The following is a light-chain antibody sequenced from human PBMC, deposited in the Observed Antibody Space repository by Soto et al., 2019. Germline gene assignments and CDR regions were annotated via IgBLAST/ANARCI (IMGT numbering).Light chain of an antibody. CDR1: QSMSNY. CDR3: HQSYSTPQT. CDR2: AAS. J-gene: IGKJ2*01. V-gene: IGKV1-39*01. Sequence: DIQMTQSPSSLSASVGDRVTITCRASQSMSNYLNWYQQKPGKAPRVLIYAASSLQSGVPSRFSGNVSGTEFTLTISSLQPEDFATYYCHQSYSTPQTFGQGTKLEIK.